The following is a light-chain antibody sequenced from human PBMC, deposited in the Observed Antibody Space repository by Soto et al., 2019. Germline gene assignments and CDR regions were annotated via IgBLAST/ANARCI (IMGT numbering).Light chain of an antibody. J-gene: IGKJ1*01. CDR1: QSDSSRF. Sequence: EIVLTQSPGTLSLSPGERATLSCRASQSDSSRFLAWYQQKPGQAPRLLIHSTFRRDTGIPDRFSGSGSGTDFTFTISRLEPEDYAVYYCQLYGSSLTFGQGTKVEIK. CDR2: STF. CDR3: QLYGSSLT. V-gene: IGKV3-20*01.